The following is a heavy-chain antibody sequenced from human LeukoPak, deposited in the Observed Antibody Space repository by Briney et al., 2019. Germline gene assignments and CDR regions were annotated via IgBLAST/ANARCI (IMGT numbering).Heavy chain of an antibody. V-gene: IGHV4-59*12. CDR1: GGSISSYY. J-gene: IGHJ6*03. CDR2: IYYSGST. Sequence: SETLSLTCTVSGGSISSYYWSWIRQPPGKGLEWIGYIYYSGSTNYNPSLKSRVTISVDTSKNQISLKLSSVTAADTAVYYCARDAGSGWYGRDYYYMDVWGKGTTVTVSS. CDR3: ARDAGSGWYGRDYYYMDV. D-gene: IGHD6-19*01.